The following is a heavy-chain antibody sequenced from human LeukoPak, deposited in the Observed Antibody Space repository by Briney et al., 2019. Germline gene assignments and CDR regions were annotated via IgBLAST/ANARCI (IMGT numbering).Heavy chain of an antibody. Sequence: GGSLRLSCAASGFTFSSYGMHWVRQAPGKGLEWVAVIWYDGSNKYYADSVKGRFTFSRDNSKNTLYLQMNSLRAEDTAVYYCAKLPYYYDSSGYPDDAFDIWGQGTMVTVSS. CDR1: GFTFSSYG. CDR3: AKLPYYYDSSGYPDDAFDI. J-gene: IGHJ3*02. V-gene: IGHV3-33*06. CDR2: IWYDGSNK. D-gene: IGHD3-22*01.